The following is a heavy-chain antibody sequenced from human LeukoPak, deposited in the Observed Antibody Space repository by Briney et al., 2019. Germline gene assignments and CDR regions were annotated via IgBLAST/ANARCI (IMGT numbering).Heavy chain of an antibody. CDR3: AKVSGSGTYYYYYMDV. J-gene: IGHJ6*03. CDR2: INHSGYSI. D-gene: IGHD2-15*01. V-gene: IGHV3-23*01. Sequence: PGGSLRLSCVASTTYPMSWVRQAPAEGLEWVSTINHSGYSIYYADSVKGRFTISRDNSKNTLYLQMNSLRAEDTAVYYCAKVSGSGTYYYYYMDVWGKGTTVTVSS. CDR1: TTYP.